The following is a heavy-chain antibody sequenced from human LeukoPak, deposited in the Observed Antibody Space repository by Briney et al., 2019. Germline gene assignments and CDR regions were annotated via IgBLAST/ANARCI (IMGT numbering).Heavy chain of an antibody. Sequence: PSQTLSLTCTVSGGSISSGGYYWSWIRQPPGKGLEWIGSIYYSGSTYYNPSLKSRVTISVDRSKNQFSLKLSSVTAADTAVYYCARAPPLNIVVVPAAIAWFDPWGQGTLVTVSS. V-gene: IGHV4-39*07. CDR1: GGSISSGGYY. CDR2: IYYSGST. CDR3: ARAPPLNIVVVPAAIAWFDP. J-gene: IGHJ5*02. D-gene: IGHD2-2*01.